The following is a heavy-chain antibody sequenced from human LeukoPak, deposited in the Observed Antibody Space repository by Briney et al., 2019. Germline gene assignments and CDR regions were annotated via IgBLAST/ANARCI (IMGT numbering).Heavy chain of an antibody. D-gene: IGHD3-22*01. J-gene: IGHJ4*02. V-gene: IGHV3-48*02. CDR1: GFTFSGYS. CDR3: ARDPKVYSYDSSTYSYFDY. CDR2: ISRSGTTI. Sequence: PGGSLRLSCAASGFTFSGYSMNWVRQAPAKGLEWISYISRSGTTIYYADSVKGRFTISRDNAKNSLYLQMNSLRDEDTAVYYCARDPKVYSYDSSTYSYFDYWGQGTLVTVSS.